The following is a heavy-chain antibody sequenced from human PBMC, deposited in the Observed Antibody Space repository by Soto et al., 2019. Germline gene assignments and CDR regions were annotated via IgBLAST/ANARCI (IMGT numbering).Heavy chain of an antibody. V-gene: IGHV5-51*01. CDR1: GYSFTSYW. CDR2: IYPGDSDT. Sequence: GESLKISCRGSGYSFTSYWIGWVRQMPGKGLEWMGIIYPGDSDTRYSPSFQGQVTISADKSISTAYLQWSSLKASDTAMYYCASGLGYCSSTSCPGLTRDYRGYYYYGMDVWGQGTTVTVSS. J-gene: IGHJ6*02. D-gene: IGHD2-2*01. CDR3: ASGLGYCSSTSCPGLTRDYRGYYYYGMDV.